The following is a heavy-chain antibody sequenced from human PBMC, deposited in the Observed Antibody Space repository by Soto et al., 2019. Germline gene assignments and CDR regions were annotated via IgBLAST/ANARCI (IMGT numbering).Heavy chain of an antibody. Sequence: QVQLVQSGAEVKKPGSSVKVSCKASGGTFSRYAISWVRQAPGQGLEWMGGIIPIFGTANYAKKFQGRVTITADESTSTAYMELSSLIFEDTAVYYCARAIVGPTTTEWLDPWGQGTLVTVSS. V-gene: IGHV1-69*01. J-gene: IGHJ5*02. CDR1: GGTFSRYA. CDR2: IIPIFGTA. CDR3: ARAIVGPTTTEWLDP. D-gene: IGHD1-26*01.